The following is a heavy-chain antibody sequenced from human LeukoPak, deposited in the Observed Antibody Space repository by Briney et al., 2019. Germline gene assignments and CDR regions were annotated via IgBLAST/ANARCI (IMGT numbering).Heavy chain of an antibody. V-gene: IGHV3-23*01. CDR3: AKLGLEQWLVGYNWFDP. J-gene: IGHJ5*02. CDR1: GFTFSSYA. D-gene: IGHD6-19*01. Sequence: PGGSLRLSCAASGFTFSSYAMSWVRQAPGKGLEWVSAISGSGGTTYYADSVKGRFTISRDNSKNTLYLQFNNLRAEDTAVYYCAKLGLEQWLVGYNWFDPWGQGTLVTVSS. CDR2: ISGSGGTT.